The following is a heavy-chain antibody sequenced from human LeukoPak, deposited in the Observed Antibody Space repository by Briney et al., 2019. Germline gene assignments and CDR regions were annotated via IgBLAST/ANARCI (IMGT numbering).Heavy chain of an antibody. CDR1: GFTFTTYA. V-gene: IGHV3-23*01. CDR3: AKRLPYYFDY. J-gene: IGHJ4*02. D-gene: IGHD4-11*01. CDR2: ISGGGGST. Sequence: HPGGSLRLSCAASGFTFTTYAMNWVRQAPGKGLEWVSAISGGGGSTYYADSVKGRFTISRDNSKNTLYLHMNSLRAEDTAVYYCAKRLPYYFDYWGQGTLVTVSS.